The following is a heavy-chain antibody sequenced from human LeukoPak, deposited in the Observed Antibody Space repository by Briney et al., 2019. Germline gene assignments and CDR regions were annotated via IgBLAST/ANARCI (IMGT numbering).Heavy chain of an antibody. CDR1: GDSISSSISY. CDR3: ARLNTRYTVLA. J-gene: IGHJ5*02. V-gene: IGHV4-39*01. CDR2: VYYPATT. Sequence: PSETLSLTCTVSGDSISSSISYWGWSRQAPGKGLEGIGTVYYPATTDYPPSLKPQATIYMHPSKNHFSLNLTSVTVADTAVYYCARLNTRYTVLAWGQGTLGSVS. D-gene: IGHD3-16*02.